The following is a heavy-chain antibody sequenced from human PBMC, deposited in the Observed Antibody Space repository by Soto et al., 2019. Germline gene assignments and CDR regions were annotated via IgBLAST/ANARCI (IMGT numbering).Heavy chain of an antibody. V-gene: IGHV1-8*01. Sequence: QVQLVQSGAEVKKPGASVKVSCKASGYTFTSYDINWVRQATGQGLEWMGWMNPNSGNTGYAQKFQGRVTMTRNTPITRAYRELSSRRSEDTAVYYAARAHMGSSWSDYWGQGTLVTVSS. J-gene: IGHJ4*02. CDR2: MNPNSGNT. CDR1: GYTFTSYD. D-gene: IGHD6-13*01. CDR3: ARAHMGSSWSDY.